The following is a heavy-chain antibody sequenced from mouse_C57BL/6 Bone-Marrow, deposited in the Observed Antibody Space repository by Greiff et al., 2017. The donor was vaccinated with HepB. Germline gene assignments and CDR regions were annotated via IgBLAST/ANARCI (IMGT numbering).Heavy chain of an antibody. V-gene: IGHV1-55*01. Sequence: QVQLQQPGAELVKPGASVKMSCKASGYTFTSYWITWVKQRPGQGLEWIGDLYPGSGSTNYNEKFKSKATLTVDTSSSTSYMQLSSLTSEDSAVYYCARDDGYFLYYFDYWGQGTTLTVSS. J-gene: IGHJ2*01. CDR3: ARDDGYFLYYFDY. CDR1: GYTFTSYW. D-gene: IGHD2-3*01. CDR2: LYPGSGST.